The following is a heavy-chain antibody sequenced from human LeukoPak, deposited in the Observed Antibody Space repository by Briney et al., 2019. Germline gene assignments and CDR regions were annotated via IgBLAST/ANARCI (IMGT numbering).Heavy chain of an antibody. Sequence: GSLRLSCAVSGFTFDDYNMHWVRLAPGKGLEWVSLISWDGSSTFYADSVKGRFTISRDNSKNSLYLQMNSLRTEDTALYYCAKYHSYYYYMDVWGKGTTVTISS. CDR2: ISWDGSST. V-gene: IGHV3-43*01. J-gene: IGHJ6*03. CDR1: GFTFDDYN. CDR3: AKYHSYYYYMDV.